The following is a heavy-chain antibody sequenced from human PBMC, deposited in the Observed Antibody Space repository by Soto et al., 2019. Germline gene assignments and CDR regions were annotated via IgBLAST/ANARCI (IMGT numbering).Heavy chain of an antibody. D-gene: IGHD3-3*01. CDR2: IYYSGST. Sequence: QVQLQESGPGLVKPSQTLSLTCTVSGGSISSGGYYWSWIRQHPGKGLEWIGYIYYSGSTYYNPSLKSRVTISVDTSKDQSSLKLSSVTAADTAVYYCARVRMGGITIFGSWFDPWGQGTLVTVSS. CDR1: GGSISSGGYY. J-gene: IGHJ5*02. V-gene: IGHV4-31*03. CDR3: ARVRMGGITIFGSWFDP.